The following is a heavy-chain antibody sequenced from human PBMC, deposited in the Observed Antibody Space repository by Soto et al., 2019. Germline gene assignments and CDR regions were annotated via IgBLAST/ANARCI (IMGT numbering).Heavy chain of an antibody. V-gene: IGHV3-30-3*01. Sequence: GGSLRLSCAASGFTFSSYAMHWVRQAPGKGLEWVAVISYDGSNKYYADSVKGRFTISRDNSKNTLYLQMNSLRAEDTAVYYCASSGWYSGYFDYWGQGTLVTVSS. CDR2: ISYDGSNK. J-gene: IGHJ4*02. CDR3: ASSGWYSGYFDY. CDR1: GFTFSSYA. D-gene: IGHD6-19*01.